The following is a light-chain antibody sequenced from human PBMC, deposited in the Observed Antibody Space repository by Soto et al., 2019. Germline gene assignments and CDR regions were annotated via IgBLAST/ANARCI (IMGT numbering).Light chain of an antibody. Sequence: AIRMTQSPSSLSASTGDRVTITCRASQGISSYLAWYQQKPGKAPKLLIYAASTLQSGFPSRFSGSESGTDFTLTISCLQSEDFETYYCQQYYSYPWGFGQGTKVEIK. CDR3: QQYYSYPWG. CDR2: AAS. V-gene: IGKV1-8*01. CDR1: QGISSY. J-gene: IGKJ1*01.